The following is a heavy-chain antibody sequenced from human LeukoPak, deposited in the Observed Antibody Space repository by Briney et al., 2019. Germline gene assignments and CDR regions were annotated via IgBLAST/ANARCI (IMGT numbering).Heavy chain of an antibody. CDR2: IIPIFGTA. J-gene: IGHJ4*02. V-gene: IGHV1-69*05. Sequence: SVKVSCKASGGTFSSYAISWVRQAPGQGLEWMGRIIPIFGTANYAQKFQGRVTITTDESTSTAYMELICLRSEDTAVYYFARGDRTTVTTEVDYWGQGTLVTVSS. CDR1: GGTFSSYA. D-gene: IGHD4-17*01. CDR3: ARGDRTTVTTEVDY.